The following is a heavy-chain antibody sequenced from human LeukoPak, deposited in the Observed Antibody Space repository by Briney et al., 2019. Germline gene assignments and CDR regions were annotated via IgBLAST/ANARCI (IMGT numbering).Heavy chain of an antibody. V-gene: IGHV3-21*04. J-gene: IGHJ3*02. CDR2: ISSSSSYI. D-gene: IGHD1-26*01. CDR3: ARGGSYLSAFDI. CDR1: GFTFSSYS. Sequence: GGSLRLSCAASGFTFSSYSMNWVRQAPGKGLEWVSSISSSSSYIYYADSVKGRFTISRDNSKNTLYLQMNSLRAEDTAVYYCARGGSYLSAFDIWGQGTMVTVSS.